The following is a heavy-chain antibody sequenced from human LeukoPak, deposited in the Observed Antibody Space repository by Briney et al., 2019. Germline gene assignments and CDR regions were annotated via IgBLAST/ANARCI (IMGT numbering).Heavy chain of an antibody. Sequence: PGGSLRLSCAAPGFTFSRFAMSWVRQAPGKGLEWVSSISSSGNTNYADSVKGRFTISRDNSKNTLYLQMNSLRAEDTAIYYCAKGPYSGFSWGQGTLVTVSS. V-gene: IGHV3-23*01. CDR3: AKGPYSGFS. J-gene: IGHJ5*02. CDR2: ISSSGNT. D-gene: IGHD1-26*01. CDR1: GFTFSRFA.